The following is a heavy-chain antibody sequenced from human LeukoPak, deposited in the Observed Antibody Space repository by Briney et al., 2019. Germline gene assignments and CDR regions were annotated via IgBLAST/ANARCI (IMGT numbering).Heavy chain of an antibody. Sequence: GGSLRLSCAASGFTFSSYWMSWVRQAPGKGLEWVANIKQDGSEKYYVDSVKGRSTISRDNAKNSLYLQMNSLRAEDTAVYYCARVGPINWFDPWGQGTLVTVSS. CDR3: ARVGPINWFDP. CDR1: GFTFSSYW. V-gene: IGHV3-7*01. CDR2: IKQDGSEK. J-gene: IGHJ5*02.